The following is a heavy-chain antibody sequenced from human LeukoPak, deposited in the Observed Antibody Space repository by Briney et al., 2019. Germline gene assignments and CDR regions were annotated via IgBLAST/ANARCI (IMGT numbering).Heavy chain of an antibody. CDR2: LNNVGGA. D-gene: IGHD6-19*01. J-gene: IGHJ4*01. V-gene: IGHV3-23*01. Sequence: GGSLRLSCAASGFTFSSYAMSWARQAPGKGLEWVSTLNNVGGAIYADSVKGRLTISRDNSKNTLYVQMNSLRADDTAVYYCAKRGSSGSYYFDSWGHGTLVTVSS. CDR1: GFTFSSYA. CDR3: AKRGSSGSYYFDS.